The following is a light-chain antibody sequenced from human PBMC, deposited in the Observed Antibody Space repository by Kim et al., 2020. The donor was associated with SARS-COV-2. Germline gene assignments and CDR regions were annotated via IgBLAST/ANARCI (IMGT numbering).Light chain of an antibody. CDR3: LQYHNWPPYT. V-gene: IGKV3-15*01. J-gene: IGKJ2*01. CDR1: QSVSSN. CDR2: GAS. Sequence: EIVMTQSPATLSVSPGERATLSCRASQSVSSNLAWYQQKHGQAPRLLISGASTRASGIPARFSGSGSGTEFTLTVSSLQSEDFAVYYCLQYHNWPPYTFGQGTKLEI.